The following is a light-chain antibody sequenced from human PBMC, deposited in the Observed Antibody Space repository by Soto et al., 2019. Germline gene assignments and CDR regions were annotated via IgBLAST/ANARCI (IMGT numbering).Light chain of an antibody. V-gene: IGKV1-5*01. CDR3: QQYNSYWT. CDR1: QSISNW. CDR2: DAS. Sequence: DIQMTQSPSIVSASVGDRVTITCRASQSISNWLAWYQQKPGKAPKLLIYDASSLESGVPSRFSGSGSGTEFTLTISSLQPDDFATYYCQQYNSYWTFGQGTKVDIK. J-gene: IGKJ1*01.